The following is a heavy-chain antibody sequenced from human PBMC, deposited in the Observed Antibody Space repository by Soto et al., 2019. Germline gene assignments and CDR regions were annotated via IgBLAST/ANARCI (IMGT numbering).Heavy chain of an antibody. Sequence: SETLSLTCTVSGGSMISYYWNWMRQPPGKGLQWIGYTYYSGSTTYNPSLKSRVTISVDSSKNQFSLKLDSVTPADTAVYYCARVRGTAGKRYFDYWGPGTLVTVSS. CDR1: GGSMISYY. V-gene: IGHV4-59*01. CDR2: TYYSGST. D-gene: IGHD6-13*01. CDR3: ARVRGTAGKRYFDY. J-gene: IGHJ4*02.